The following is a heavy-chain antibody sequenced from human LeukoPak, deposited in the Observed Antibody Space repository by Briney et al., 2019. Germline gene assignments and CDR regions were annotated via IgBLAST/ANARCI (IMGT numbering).Heavy chain of an antibody. CDR1: GFTFSDYY. Sequence: GGSLRLSCAASGFTFSDYYMSWIRQAPGKGLEWVSYISSSSSYTNYADSVRGRFTISRDNSKNTLCLQMNSLRAEDTAVYYCATTRYDAFDIWGQGTMVTVSS. CDR3: ATTRYDAFDI. CDR2: ISSSSSYT. V-gene: IGHV3-11*03. D-gene: IGHD4-17*01. J-gene: IGHJ3*02.